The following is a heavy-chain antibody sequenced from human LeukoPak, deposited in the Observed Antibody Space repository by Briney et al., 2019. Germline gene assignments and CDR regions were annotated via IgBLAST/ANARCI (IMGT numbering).Heavy chain of an antibody. CDR1: GGSVSRNSDY. CDR3: ARDRCSSTSCYRLIDAFDI. V-gene: IGHV4-39*07. D-gene: IGHD2-2*02. J-gene: IGHJ3*02. Sequence: SETLSLTCTVSGGSVSRNSDYWGWIRQPPGKGLEWIGSIYYGGSTYYNPSLKSRVTISVDTSKNQFSLKLSSVTAADTAVYYCARDRCSSTSCYRLIDAFDIWGQGTMVTVSS. CDR2: IYYGGST.